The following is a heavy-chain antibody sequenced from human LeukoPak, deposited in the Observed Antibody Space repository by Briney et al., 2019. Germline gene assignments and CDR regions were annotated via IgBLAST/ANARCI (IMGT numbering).Heavy chain of an antibody. Sequence: SETLSLTCTVSGGSISSGSYYWSWIRQPAGKGLEWIGRIYTSGSTNYNPSLMSRVTISVDTSKNQFSLKLSSVTAADTAVYYCARDPLDAFDIWGQGTMVTVSS. J-gene: IGHJ3*02. CDR2: IYTSGST. CDR1: GGSISSGSYY. V-gene: IGHV4-61*02. CDR3: ARDPLDAFDI.